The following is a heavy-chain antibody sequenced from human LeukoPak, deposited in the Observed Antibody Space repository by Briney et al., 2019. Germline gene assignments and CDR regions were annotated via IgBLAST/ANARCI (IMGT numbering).Heavy chain of an antibody. V-gene: IGHV3-30-3*01. CDR2: ISYDGSNK. J-gene: IGHJ4*02. CDR1: GFTFSSYA. Sequence: GGSLRLSCAASGFTFSSYAMHWVRQAPGKGLEWVAVISYDGSNKYYADSVKGRFTISRDNSKNTLYLQMNSLRAEDTAVYYCARGGSSSWLVNLVYWGQGTLVTVSS. CDR3: ARGGSSSWLVNLVY. D-gene: IGHD6-13*01.